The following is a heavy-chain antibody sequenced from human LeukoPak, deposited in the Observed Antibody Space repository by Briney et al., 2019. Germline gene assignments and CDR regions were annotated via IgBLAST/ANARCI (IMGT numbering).Heavy chain of an antibody. Sequence: RGESLKISCKGSGYSFTSYWIGWVRQMPGKGLEWMGIIYPGDSDTRYSPSFQGQVTISADKSISTAYLQWSSLKASDTAMYYCARQGPRITIFGVTSFDYWGQGTLVTVSS. J-gene: IGHJ4*02. D-gene: IGHD3-3*01. V-gene: IGHV5-51*01. CDR1: GYSFTSYW. CDR2: IYPGDSDT. CDR3: ARQGPRITIFGVTSFDY.